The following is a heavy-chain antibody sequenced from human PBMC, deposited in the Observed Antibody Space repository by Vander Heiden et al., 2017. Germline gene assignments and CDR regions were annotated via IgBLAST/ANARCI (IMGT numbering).Heavy chain of an antibody. V-gene: IGHV4-4*07. D-gene: IGHD3-22*01. J-gene: IGHJ4*02. Sequence: SWIRQPAGKGLEWIGRIHTSGSTNYKPSLKSRVTMSVDTSKNQFSLKLTSVTAADMAVYYCARDDTSGYPALGYWGQGTLVTVSS. CDR2: IHTSGST. CDR3: ARDDTSGYPALGY.